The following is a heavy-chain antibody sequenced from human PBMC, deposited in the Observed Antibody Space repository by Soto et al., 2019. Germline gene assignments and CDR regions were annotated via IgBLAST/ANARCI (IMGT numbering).Heavy chain of an antibody. D-gene: IGHD2-2*01. V-gene: IGHV3-30*18. Sequence: LRLSCAASGFTFSNYGMHWVRQAPGKGLEWVAVISYDGSNKYYADSVKGRFTISRDNSKNTLYLQMNSLKAEDTAIYYCVKERMEQYQVLPFFEYWGQGTQVTVSS. CDR1: GFTFSNYG. CDR2: ISYDGSNK. J-gene: IGHJ4*02. CDR3: VKERMEQYQVLPFFEY.